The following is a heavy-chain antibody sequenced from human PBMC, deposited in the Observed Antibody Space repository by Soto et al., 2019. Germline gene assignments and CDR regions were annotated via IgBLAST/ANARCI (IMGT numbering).Heavy chain of an antibody. Sequence: VGSLRLSCAASGFTFSTYAMTWVRQAPGKGLEWVSIISHSGGSTYYADSVKGRFTISRDNSKNTLYLQMNSLRVDDSAVYYCAKRLYSSSWYGPEYFQHWGQGTLVTVSS. V-gene: IGHV3-23*01. D-gene: IGHD6-13*01. CDR3: AKRLYSSSWYGPEYFQH. CDR2: ISHSGGST. J-gene: IGHJ1*01. CDR1: GFTFSTYA.